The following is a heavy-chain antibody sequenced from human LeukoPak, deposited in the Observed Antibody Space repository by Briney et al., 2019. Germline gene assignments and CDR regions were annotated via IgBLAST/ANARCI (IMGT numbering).Heavy chain of an antibody. D-gene: IGHD4-17*01. J-gene: IGHJ4*02. CDR2: ISGSGGTT. V-gene: IGHV3-23*01. CDR1: GFTFSSYA. Sequence: TGGSLRLSCAASGFTFSSYAMSCVRQAPGRGLEWVSTISGSGGTTYYADSVKGRFTISRDNSKSTLYLQMNSLRAEVTAVYYCARVQRGVRSPTDYWGQGTLVTVSS. CDR3: ARVQRGVRSPTDY.